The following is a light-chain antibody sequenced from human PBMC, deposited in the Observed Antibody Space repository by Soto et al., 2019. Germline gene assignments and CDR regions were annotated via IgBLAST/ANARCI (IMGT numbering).Light chain of an antibody. CDR3: HQYNFWPT. CDR2: GTS. V-gene: IGKV3-15*01. Sequence: EIVMTQSPATLSVSPGERATLSCRARQSVSSNLAWYQQKPGQSPRLLIYGTSTRATGIPARFSGSGSGTEFTLTISSLQSEDFAVYYCHQYNFWPTFGQGTKVDIK. J-gene: IGKJ1*01. CDR1: QSVSSN.